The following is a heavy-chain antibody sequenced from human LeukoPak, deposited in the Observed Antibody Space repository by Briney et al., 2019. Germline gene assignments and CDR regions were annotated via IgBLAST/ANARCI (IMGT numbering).Heavy chain of an antibody. V-gene: IGHV1-24*01. CDR1: GYTLTELS. D-gene: IGHD4-23*01. J-gene: IGHJ4*02. Sequence: ASVKVSCKVSGYTLTELSMHWVRQAPGKGLEWMGGFYPEDGETIYAQKFQGRVTMTEDTSTDTAYMELSSLRSEDTAVYYCATGTTSTVVTRFDYWGQGTLVTVSS. CDR2: FYPEDGET. CDR3: ATGTTSTVVTRFDY.